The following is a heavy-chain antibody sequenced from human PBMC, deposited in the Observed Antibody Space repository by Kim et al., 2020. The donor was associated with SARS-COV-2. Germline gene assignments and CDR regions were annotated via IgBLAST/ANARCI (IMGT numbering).Heavy chain of an antibody. CDR3: ARDGSSSGWYNNDLYGDYYYYYGMDV. Sequence: GGSLRLSCAASGFTVSSNYMSWVRQAPGKGLEWVSVIYSGGSTYYADSVKGRFTISRDNSKNTLYLQMNSLRAEDTAVYYCARDGSSSGWYNNDLYGDYYYYYGMDVWGQGTTVTVSS. CDR2: IYSGGST. CDR1: GFTVSSNY. J-gene: IGHJ6*02. V-gene: IGHV3-53*01. D-gene: IGHD6-19*01.